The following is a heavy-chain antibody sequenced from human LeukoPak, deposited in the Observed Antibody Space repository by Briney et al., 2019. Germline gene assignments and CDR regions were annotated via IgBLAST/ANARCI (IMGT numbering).Heavy chain of an antibody. CDR2: IYYGGST. CDR3: ARGLDYDLDP. J-gene: IGHJ5*02. V-gene: IGHV4-4*02. D-gene: IGHD3-16*01. Sequence: SETLSLTCAVSGGSISVANWWTWVRQPPGKGLEWIGEIYYGGSTNYSPSLKSRVTISVDKSRNEFSLELTSVTAADTAVYYCARGLDYDLDPWGQGTLVTVSS. CDR1: GGSISVANW.